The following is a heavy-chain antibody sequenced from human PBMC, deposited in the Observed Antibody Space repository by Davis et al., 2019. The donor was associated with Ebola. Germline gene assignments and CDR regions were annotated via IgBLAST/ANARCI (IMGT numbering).Heavy chain of an antibody. CDR1: GGTFSSYA. D-gene: IGHD4-11*01. V-gene: IGHV1-69*13. Sequence: SVKVSCKASGGTFSSYAISWVRQAPGQGLEWMGGIIPIFGTANYAQKFQGRVTITADESTSTAYMELSSLRSEDTAVYYCARMPDYSNYLWYYYGMDVWGQGTTVTVSS. CDR3: ARMPDYSNYLWYYYGMDV. J-gene: IGHJ6*02. CDR2: IIPIFGTA.